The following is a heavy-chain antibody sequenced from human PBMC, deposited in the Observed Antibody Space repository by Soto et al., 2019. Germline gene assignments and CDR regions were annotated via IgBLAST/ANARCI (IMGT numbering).Heavy chain of an antibody. CDR1: GFSFSTYA. CDR2: IVGNGALI. D-gene: IGHD2-2*01. Sequence: EVQLLESGGGLVQPGGSLRLSCAASGFSFSTYAMSWVRQAPGKGLEWVAGIVGNGALISYGDSVKGRLTISRDNSNDISYLQMHSMSVAATAVSYCAQERQPEGLWPCEPWGQGPMV. V-gene: IGHV3-23*01. CDR3: AQERQPEGLWPCEP. J-gene: IGHJ5*02.